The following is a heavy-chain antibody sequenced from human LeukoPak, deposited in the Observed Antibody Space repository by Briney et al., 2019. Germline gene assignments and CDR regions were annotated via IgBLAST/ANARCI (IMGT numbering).Heavy chain of an antibody. CDR1: GGSFSGYY. CDR2: INHSGST. V-gene: IGHV4-34*01. CDR3: ARGYYYDGFDY. D-gene: IGHD3-22*01. Sequence: SETLSPTCAVYGGSFSGYYWSWIRQPPGKGLEWIGEINHSGSTNYNPSLKSRVTISVDTPKNQFSLKLSSVTAADTAVYYCARGYYYDGFDYWGQGTLVTVSS. J-gene: IGHJ4*02.